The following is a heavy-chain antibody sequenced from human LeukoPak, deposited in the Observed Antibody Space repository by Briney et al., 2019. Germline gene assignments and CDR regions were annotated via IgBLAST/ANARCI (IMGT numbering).Heavy chain of an antibody. CDR1: GDSISSSTYY. V-gene: IGHV4-39*01. J-gene: IGHJ4*02. CDR3: ARHSPWEPFDY. D-gene: IGHD1-26*01. CDR2: FHYSGNT. Sequence: SETLSLTCTVSGDSISSSTYYWGWIRQPPGKGLEWIGSFHYSGNTYYNPSLKSRVTISVDTSKNQFSLNLSSVTAADTAVYYCARHSPWEPFDYWGQGTLVTVSS.